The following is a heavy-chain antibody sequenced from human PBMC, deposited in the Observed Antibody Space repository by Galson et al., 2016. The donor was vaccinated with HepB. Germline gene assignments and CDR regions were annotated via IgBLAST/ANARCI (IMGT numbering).Heavy chain of an antibody. J-gene: IGHJ5*02. D-gene: IGHD3-3*01. Sequence: ETLSLTCNVSGGSISSGSYYWGWIRQPPGKGLEWIGSMHYSGTTYYNPSLKSPLTLSRDTAKNEVPLKLSTVTAADTAVYYCARSQFPYYDFLSGYYSWFDPWGQGALVSVSS. CDR1: GGSISSGSYY. CDR3: ARSQFPYYDFLSGYYSWFDP. CDR2: MHYSGTT. V-gene: IGHV4-39*01.